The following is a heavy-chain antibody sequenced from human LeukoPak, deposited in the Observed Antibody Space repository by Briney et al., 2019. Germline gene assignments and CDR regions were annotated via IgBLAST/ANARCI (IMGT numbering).Heavy chain of an antibody. J-gene: IGHJ6*03. V-gene: IGHV4-4*09. Sequence: SETLSLTCTVSGGSISSYYWSWIRQPPGKGLEWIGYIYTSGSTNYNPSLKSRVTISVDTSKNQFSLKLSSVTAADTAVYYCARHLRKYSSSPYGDYYYYSYMDVWGKGTTVTVSS. CDR2: IYTSGST. CDR3: ARHLRKYSSSPYGDYYYYSYMDV. CDR1: GGSISSYY. D-gene: IGHD6-6*01.